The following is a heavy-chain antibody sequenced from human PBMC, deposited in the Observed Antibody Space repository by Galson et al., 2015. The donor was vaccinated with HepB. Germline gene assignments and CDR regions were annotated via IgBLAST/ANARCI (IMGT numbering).Heavy chain of an antibody. D-gene: IGHD1-26*01. J-gene: IGHJ4*02. CDR3: AKEWELLPLFDY. CDR2: ISGSGGST. CDR1: GFTFSSYA. Sequence: SLRLSCAASGFTFSSYAMSWVRQAPGKGLEWVSAISGSGGSTYYADSVKGRLTISRDNSKNTLYLQMNSLRAEDTAVYYCAKEWELLPLFDYWGQGTLVTVSS. V-gene: IGHV3-23*01.